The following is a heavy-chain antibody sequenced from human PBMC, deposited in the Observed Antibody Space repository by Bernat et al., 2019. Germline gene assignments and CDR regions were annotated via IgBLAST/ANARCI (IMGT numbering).Heavy chain of an antibody. CDR3: AREGMMYGIGYGLDV. Sequence: EVQLVESGGGLVQPGGSLRLSCAASGFTFSAYWMSWVRQAPGMGLEWVANIKEDGREIDYVDSVKGRFTISRDNAENSLDLKMNSLRAEDTAVYYCAREGMMYGIGYGLDVWGQGTTVTVSS. CDR2: IKEDGREI. V-gene: IGHV3-7*03. J-gene: IGHJ6*02. CDR1: GFTFSAYW. D-gene: IGHD2-8*01.